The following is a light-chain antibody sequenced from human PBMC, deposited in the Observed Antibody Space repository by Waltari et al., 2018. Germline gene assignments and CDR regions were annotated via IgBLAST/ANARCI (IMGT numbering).Light chain of an antibody. J-gene: IGKJ4*01. Sequence: DIQMTQSPSSVSASVGDRVTITCRSSQGISSRLDWYQQKPGKAPNLLIYEASSLQSGAPSRFSGSGSETDFTLTVSSLQPEDFATYYCQQTNSFPLPFGGGTKVEIK. V-gene: IGKV1D-12*01. CDR1: QGISSR. CDR2: EAS. CDR3: QQTNSFPLP.